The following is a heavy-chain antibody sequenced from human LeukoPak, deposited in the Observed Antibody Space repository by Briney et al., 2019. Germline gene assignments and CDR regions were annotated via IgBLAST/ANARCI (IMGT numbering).Heavy chain of an antibody. D-gene: IGHD6-19*01. CDR3: ARGLRDPRYSSGWYLDY. Sequence: VDSVKVSCKASGGTFSSYAISWVRQAPGQGLEWMGWINPNSGGTNYAQKFQGWVTMTRDTSISTAYMELSRLRSDDTAVYYCARGLRDPRYSSGWYLDYWGQGTLVTVSS. CDR2: INPNSGGT. V-gene: IGHV1-2*04. CDR1: GGTFSSYA. J-gene: IGHJ4*02.